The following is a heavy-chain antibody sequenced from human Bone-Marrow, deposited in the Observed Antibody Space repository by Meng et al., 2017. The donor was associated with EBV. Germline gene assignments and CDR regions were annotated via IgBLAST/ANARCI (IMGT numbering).Heavy chain of an antibody. V-gene: IGHV4-61*08. J-gene: IGHJ4*02. CDR1: GGAVSSGDYY. D-gene: IGHD1-1*01. CDR3: ARHGNWNGRAFDF. Sequence: QVQLQESGPGLVKPSETLSLTCGGSGGAVSSGDYYWNWLRQPPGKGLEWVGSIFYSGSTNYNPSLKSRVSIALNASENQFSLQLSSVTAADSAVYYCARHGNWNGRAFDFWGQGTLVTVSS. CDR2: IFYSGST.